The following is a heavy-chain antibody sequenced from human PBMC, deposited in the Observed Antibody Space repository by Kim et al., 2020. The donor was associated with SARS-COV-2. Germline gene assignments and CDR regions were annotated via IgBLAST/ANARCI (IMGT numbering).Heavy chain of an antibody. J-gene: IGHJ4*02. V-gene: IGHV1-18*01. CDR3: ARDFGFSSL. CDR2: ISTYSGNT. Sequence: ASVKVSCKASGYSLISDSISWVRQAPGQGLEWIGWISTYSGNTNYVQKFQGRVTMTTDTSTGTAYMDLASLKFDDTAVYFCARDFGFSSLWGQGTLATVSS. CDR1: GYSLISDS. D-gene: IGHD3-3*01.